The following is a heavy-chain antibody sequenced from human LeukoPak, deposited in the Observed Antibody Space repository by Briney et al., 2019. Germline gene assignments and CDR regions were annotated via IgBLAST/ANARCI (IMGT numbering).Heavy chain of an antibody. CDR3: ARDGTGYSSGYYYYYYGMDV. Sequence: GASVKVSCKASGGTVSSYAISWVRQAPGQGLEWMGRIIPILGIANYAQKFQGRVTITADKSTSTAYMELSSLRSEDTAVYYCARDGTGYSSGYYYYYYGMDVWGQGTTVTVSS. CDR2: IIPILGIA. CDR1: GGTVSSYA. J-gene: IGHJ6*02. D-gene: IGHD6-19*01. V-gene: IGHV1-69*04.